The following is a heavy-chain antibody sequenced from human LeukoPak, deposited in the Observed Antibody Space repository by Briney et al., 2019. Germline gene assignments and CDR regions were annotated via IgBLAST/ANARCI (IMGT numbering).Heavy chain of an antibody. CDR3: AKDATPGNGVWDNFGK. Sequence: PGRSLRLACVASGFTFSICGMSWVRQAPGKGLEWVSSIGSTDIYYADSVKGRFTVSRDNSQNTLYLQMHSLRVEDTAVYYCAKDATPGNGVWDNFGKWGQGTLVTVSS. CDR2: IGSTDI. D-gene: IGHD1/OR15-1a*01. J-gene: IGHJ4*02. CDR1: GFTFSICG. V-gene: IGHV3-23*01.